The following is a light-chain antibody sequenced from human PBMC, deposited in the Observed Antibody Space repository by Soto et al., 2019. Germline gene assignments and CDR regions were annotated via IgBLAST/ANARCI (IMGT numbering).Light chain of an antibody. Sequence: DIQMTQSPSSLSASVGDRVTITCRASQGISNYLAWYQQKPGKVPKLLIYAASTLQSGVPSRFSGSGSGTDFTLTISRLQPEDFAAYYCQKYNNSPWTFGQGTKVEIK. CDR2: AAS. V-gene: IGKV1-27*01. CDR3: QKYNNSPWT. J-gene: IGKJ1*01. CDR1: QGISNY.